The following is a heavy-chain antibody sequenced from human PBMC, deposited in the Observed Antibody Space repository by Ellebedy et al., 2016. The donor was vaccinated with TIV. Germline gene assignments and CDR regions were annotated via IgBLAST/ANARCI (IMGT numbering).Heavy chain of an antibody. V-gene: IGHV3-66*01. J-gene: IGHJ5*02. Sequence: GESLKISCAASGLTVSSNYINWVRQAPGKGLDWVSVFYTDGRTYFADSVKGRFTVSRDITRNTLYLQMNSLRAEDTAVYYCARDRLTHGFMVRAKSWFDPWGQGTLVTVSS. CDR3: ARDRLTHGFMVRAKSWFDP. CDR2: FYTDGRT. CDR1: GLTVSSNY. D-gene: IGHD3-10*01.